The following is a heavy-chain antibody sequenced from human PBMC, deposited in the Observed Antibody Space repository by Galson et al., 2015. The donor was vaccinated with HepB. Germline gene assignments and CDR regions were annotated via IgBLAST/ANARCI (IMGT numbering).Heavy chain of an antibody. J-gene: IGHJ6*02. CDR3: ARDLGSPVCYALCYNGMDV. CDR2: ISAKNGNT. D-gene: IGHD2-2*01. V-gene: IGHV1-18*01. CDR1: GSTFTSYG. Sequence: SVKVSCKASGSTFTSYGISWVRQAPGQGLEWMGWISAKNGNTNYAQNLQGRVTMTTDTSTSTVYMEMRSLRSEDTAVYYCARDLGSPVCYALCYNGMDVWGQGTTCTVPS.